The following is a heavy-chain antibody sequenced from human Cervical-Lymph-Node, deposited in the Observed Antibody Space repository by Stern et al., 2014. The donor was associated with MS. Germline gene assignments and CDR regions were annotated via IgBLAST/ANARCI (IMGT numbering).Heavy chain of an antibody. D-gene: IGHD6-19*01. CDR1: GYRFTNYG. V-gene: IGHV1-3*01. J-gene: IGHJ4*02. CDR3: ARDGGYAVAATTIFDY. Sequence: QVQLVQSGAEVRIPGASVKLSCKASGYRFTNYGIHWVRQAPGQRLECMGWINAGNGNIKYSESFQGRVNFTGDTSASTVYMELSSLRSEDTAVYYCARDGGYAVAATTIFDYWGQGALVTVSS. CDR2: INAGNGNI.